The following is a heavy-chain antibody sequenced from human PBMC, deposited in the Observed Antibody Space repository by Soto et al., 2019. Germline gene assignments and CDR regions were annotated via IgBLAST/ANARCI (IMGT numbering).Heavy chain of an antibody. D-gene: IGHD6-19*01. CDR2: ISYDGSNK. Sequence: VGSLRLSCAASGFTFSSYAMHWVRQAPGKGLEWVAVISYDGSNKYYADSVKGRFTISRDNSKNTLYLQMNSLRAEDTAVYYCAGDRGGDSSGWLLGWGMDVWGQGTTVTVSS. CDR3: AGDRGGDSSGWLLGWGMDV. V-gene: IGHV3-30-3*01. J-gene: IGHJ6*02. CDR1: GFTFSSYA.